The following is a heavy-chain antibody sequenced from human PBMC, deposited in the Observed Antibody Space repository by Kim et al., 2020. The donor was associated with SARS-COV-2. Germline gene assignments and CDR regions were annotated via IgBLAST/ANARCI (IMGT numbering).Heavy chain of an antibody. CDR1: GYTFTSYY. CDR3: ARAYGSGSIYYYGMDV. CDR2: INPSGGST. V-gene: IGHV1-46*01. J-gene: IGHJ6*02. Sequence: ASVKVSCKASGYTFTSYYMHWVRQAPGQGLEWMGIINPSGGSTSYAQKFQGRVTMTRDTSTSTVYMELSSLRSEDTAVYYCARAYGSGSIYYYGMDVWGQGTTVTVSS. D-gene: IGHD3-10*01.